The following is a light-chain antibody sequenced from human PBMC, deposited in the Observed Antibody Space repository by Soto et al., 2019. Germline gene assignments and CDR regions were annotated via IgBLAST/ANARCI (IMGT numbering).Light chain of an antibody. Sequence: ERVMTQSPATLPASPGEGVTLSCRASQSVRSNVAWYQQKPGQAPRLLIYGASTRATGIPARFSGSGSGTEFTLSISSLQSEDFGVYYCQQYNDWPPFTFGGGTKVEIK. J-gene: IGKJ4*01. CDR2: GAS. V-gene: IGKV3-15*01. CDR3: QQYNDWPPFT. CDR1: QSVRSN.